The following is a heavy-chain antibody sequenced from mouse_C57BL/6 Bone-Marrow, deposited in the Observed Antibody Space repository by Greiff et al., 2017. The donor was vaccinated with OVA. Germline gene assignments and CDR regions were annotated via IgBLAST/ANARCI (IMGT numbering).Heavy chain of an antibody. J-gene: IGHJ1*03. D-gene: IGHD1-1*01. CDR1: GYTFTSYW. CDR3: TMRYYGSNWYCGV. CDR2: IYPGSGSS. Sequence: VKLQQPGAELVKPGASVKMSCKASGYTFTSYWITWVKQRPGQGLEWIGDIYPGSGSSKYNEKFTSKATLTVDTSSRTAYMQLSSLTSEDSAGNYCTMRYYGSNWYCGVWGTGTTVTVSS. V-gene: IGHV1-55*01.